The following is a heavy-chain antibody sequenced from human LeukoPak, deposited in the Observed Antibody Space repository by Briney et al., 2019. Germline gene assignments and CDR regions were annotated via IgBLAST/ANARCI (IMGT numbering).Heavy chain of an antibody. D-gene: IGHD2-2*01. J-gene: IGHJ4*02. CDR1: GGSFSGYY. CDR2: INHSGST. V-gene: IGHV4-34*01. CDR3: SRPESQLPWGLHGFDY. Sequence: SETLSLTCAVYGGSFSGYYWSWIRQPPGKGLEWIGEINHSGSTNYNPSLKSRVTISVDTSKNQFSLKLSSVTAADTAVYYCSRPESQLPWGLHGFDYWGQGTLVTVSS.